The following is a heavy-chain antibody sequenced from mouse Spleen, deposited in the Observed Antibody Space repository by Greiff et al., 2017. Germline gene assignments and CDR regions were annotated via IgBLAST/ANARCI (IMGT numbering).Heavy chain of an antibody. V-gene: IGHV5-9-3*01. CDR1: GFTFSSYA. J-gene: IGHJ2*01. CDR3: ARQGNYRYDEYYFDY. CDR2: IRSGGSYT. Sequence: EVKVVESGGGLVKPGGSLKLSCAASGFTFSSYAMSWVRQTPEKRLEWVATIRSGGSYTYYPDSVKGRFTISRDNAKNTLYLQMSSLRSEDTAMYYCARQGNYRYDEYYFDYWGQGTTLTVSS. D-gene: IGHD2-14*01.